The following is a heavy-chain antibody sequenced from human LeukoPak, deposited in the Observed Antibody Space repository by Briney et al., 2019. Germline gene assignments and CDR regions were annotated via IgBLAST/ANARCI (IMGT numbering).Heavy chain of an antibody. V-gene: IGHV3-48*01. J-gene: IGHJ4*02. Sequence: PGGSLRLSCAASGFTFSSYWMSWVRQAPGKGLEWVSYISSSSSTIYYADSVKGRFTISRDNAKNSLYLQMNSLRAEDTAVYYCARVIGYSYFDYWGQGTLVTVSS. D-gene: IGHD5-18*01. CDR1: GFTFSSYW. CDR2: ISSSSSTI. CDR3: ARVIGYSYFDY.